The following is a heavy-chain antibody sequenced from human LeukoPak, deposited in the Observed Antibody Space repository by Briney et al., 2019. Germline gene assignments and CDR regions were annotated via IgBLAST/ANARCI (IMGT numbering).Heavy chain of an antibody. CDR1: GFTFNSYS. D-gene: IGHD3-10*01. CDR2: ISSSSSYI. Sequence: GGSLRLSCAASGFTFNSYSMNWVRQAPGKGLEWVSSISSSSSYIYYADSVKGRFTISRDNAKNSLYLQMNSLRAEDTAVYYCAGEGELNWFDPWGQGTLVTVSS. CDR3: AGEGELNWFDP. V-gene: IGHV3-21*01. J-gene: IGHJ5*02.